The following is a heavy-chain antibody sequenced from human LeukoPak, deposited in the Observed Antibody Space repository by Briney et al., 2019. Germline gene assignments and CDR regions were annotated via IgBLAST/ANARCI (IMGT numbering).Heavy chain of an antibody. CDR3: ARGNPEGRVSHRSSSSYFDY. CDR2: INHSGST. J-gene: IGHJ4*02. V-gene: IGHV4-39*07. D-gene: IGHD6-6*01. CDR1: GGSISSGSYY. Sequence: SETLSLTCTASGGSISSGSYYWSWIRQPPGKGLEWIGEINHSGSTNYNPSLKSRVTISVDTSKNQFSLKLSSVTAADTAVYYCARGNPEGRVSHRSSSSYFDYWGQGTLVTVSS.